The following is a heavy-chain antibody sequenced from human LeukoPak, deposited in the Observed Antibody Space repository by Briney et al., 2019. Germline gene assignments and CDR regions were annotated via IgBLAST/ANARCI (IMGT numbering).Heavy chain of an antibody. D-gene: IGHD2-21*02. CDR2: IIPIFGTA. V-gene: IGHV1-69*13. J-gene: IGHJ5*02. CDR1: GGTFSSYA. CDR3: ARKVLGCGGDCYSNWFDP. Sequence: SVKVSFKASGGTFSSYAISWVRQAPGQGLEWMGGIIPIFGTANYAQKFQGRVTITADESTSTAYMELSSLRSEDTAVYYCARKVLGCGGDCYSNWFDPWGQGTLVTVSS.